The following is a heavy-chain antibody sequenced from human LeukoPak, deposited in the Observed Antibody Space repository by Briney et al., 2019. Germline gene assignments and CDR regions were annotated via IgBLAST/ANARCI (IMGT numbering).Heavy chain of an antibody. V-gene: IGHV3-15*01. CDR1: GFTFSNAW. CDR3: ARGSNSYDSSDFDH. CDR2: IYRKSDGGTT. Sequence: GGSLRLSCAASGFTFSNAWMNWVRQAPGKGLEWVGRIYRKSDGGTTEHAAPVKARFTISRDDSKNSFYLQMNSLKSEDTAVYYCARGSNSYDSSDFDHWGQGTLVTVSS. J-gene: IGHJ4*02. D-gene: IGHD3-22*01.